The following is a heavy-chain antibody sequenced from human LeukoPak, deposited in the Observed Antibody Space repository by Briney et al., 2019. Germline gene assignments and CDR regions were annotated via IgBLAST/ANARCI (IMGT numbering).Heavy chain of an antibody. CDR3: ASGIGYCTNGVCSLDY. CDR2: INHSGST. Sequence: SETLSLTCAVYGGSFSGYYWSWIRQPPGKGLEWIGEINHSGSTNYNPSLKSRVTISVDTSKNQFSLKLSSVAAADTAVYYCASGIGYCTNGVCSLDYWGQGTLVTVSS. J-gene: IGHJ4*02. V-gene: IGHV4-34*01. CDR1: GGSFSGYY. D-gene: IGHD2-8*01.